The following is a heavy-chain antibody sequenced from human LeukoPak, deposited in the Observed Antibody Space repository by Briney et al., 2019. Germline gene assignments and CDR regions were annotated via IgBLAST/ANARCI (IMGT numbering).Heavy chain of an antibody. CDR1: GFTFSDYT. J-gene: IGHJ4*02. V-gene: IGHV3-21*01. Sequence: GGSPRLSCAASGFTFSDYTMNWVRQAPGKGLEWVSCITSSSRYIYYADSVKGRFTISRDNAKNSLYLQMNSLRAEDTAVYYCARDQGGRITMVRGVIGPYFDYWGQGTLVTVSS. CDR2: ITSSSRYI. D-gene: IGHD3-10*01. CDR3: ARDQGGRITMVRGVIGPYFDY.